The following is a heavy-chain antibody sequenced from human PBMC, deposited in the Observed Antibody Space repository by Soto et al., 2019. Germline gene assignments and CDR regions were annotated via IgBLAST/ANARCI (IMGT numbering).Heavy chain of an antibody. D-gene: IGHD6-25*01. J-gene: IGHJ1*01. CDR3: ARGRRANFAP. V-gene: IGHV1-8*01. CDR2: MDPNGGNT. CDR1: AYTFSSPD. Sequence: ASRIRCCEASAYTFSSPDIMWARQAKGQALEWMGWMDPNGGNTGCAERFQGRVTLTRDTYISTAYMELSNLRPEDTAVYYCARGRRANFAPWGQGTLVTVSS.